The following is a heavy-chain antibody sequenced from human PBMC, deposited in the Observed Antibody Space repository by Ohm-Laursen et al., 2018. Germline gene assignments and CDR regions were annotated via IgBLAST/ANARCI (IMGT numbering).Heavy chain of an antibody. J-gene: IGHJ6*02. D-gene: IGHD5-18*01. Sequence: SLRLSCAASGFTFSSYGMNWVRQAPGRGLEWVSTIGPSGSSTYYADSVKGRFTISRDNAKNSLYLQMNSLRAEDTAVYYCARDEEYRDFYYYGMDVWGQGTTVIVSS. CDR3: ARDEEYRDFYYYGMDV. V-gene: IGHV3-48*03. CDR2: IGPSGSST. CDR1: GFTFSSYG.